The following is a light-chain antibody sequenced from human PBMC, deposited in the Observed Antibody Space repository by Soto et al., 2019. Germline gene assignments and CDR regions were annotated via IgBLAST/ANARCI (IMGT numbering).Light chain of an antibody. Sequence: DIQMTHSPSTLSASVGDRVTITFRASQSISSWLAWYQQKPGKAPKLLIYDASSLESGVPSRFSGSGSGTEFTLTISSLQPDDFATYYCQQYNSYWTFGQGTKVDI. CDR1: QSISSW. CDR2: DAS. J-gene: IGKJ1*01. V-gene: IGKV1-5*01. CDR3: QQYNSYWT.